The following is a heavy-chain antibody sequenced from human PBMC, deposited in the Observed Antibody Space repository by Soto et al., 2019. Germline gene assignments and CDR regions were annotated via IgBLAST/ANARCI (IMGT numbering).Heavy chain of an antibody. CDR1: GYTFTSYG. J-gene: IGHJ5*02. Sequence: GASVKVSCKASGYTFTSYGISWVRQAPGQGLEWMGWISAYNGNTNYAQKLQGRVTMTTDTSTSTAYMELRSLRSDDTAVYYCARDYDFWSGYYRDWFDPWGQGTLVTVSS. CDR2: ISAYNGNT. V-gene: IGHV1-18*01. CDR3: ARDYDFWSGYYRDWFDP. D-gene: IGHD3-3*01.